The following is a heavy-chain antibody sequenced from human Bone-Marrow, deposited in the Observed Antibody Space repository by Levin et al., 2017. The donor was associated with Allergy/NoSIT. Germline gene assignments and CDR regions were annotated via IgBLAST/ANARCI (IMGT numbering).Heavy chain of an antibody. J-gene: IGHJ4*02. Sequence: GESLKISCTASGFTFGDHNMNWFRQAPGKGLEWVGFIRSKAYGGTTEYAASVKGRFTISRDDSKSIAYMQMNSLKTEDTAVYYCTRDVRSVGYWGQGSLVTVSS. V-gene: IGHV3-49*03. D-gene: IGHD3-16*01. CDR1: GFTFGDHN. CDR2: IRSKAYGGTT. CDR3: TRDVRSVGY.